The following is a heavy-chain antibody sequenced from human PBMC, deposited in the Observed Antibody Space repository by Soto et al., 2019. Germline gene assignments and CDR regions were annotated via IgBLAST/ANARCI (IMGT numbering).Heavy chain of an antibody. CDR1: GFTFSSYA. V-gene: IGHV3-23*01. D-gene: IGHD6-13*01. Sequence: EVQLLESGGGLVQPGGSLRLSCAASGFTFSSYAMNWVRQAPGKGLEWVSVISGSGGSTYYADSVKGRFTISRDNSKNTLYLLMNSLRAEDTAVYYCARRSSSWYFDYWGQGTLVTASS. CDR3: ARRSSSWYFDY. CDR2: ISGSGGST. J-gene: IGHJ4*02.